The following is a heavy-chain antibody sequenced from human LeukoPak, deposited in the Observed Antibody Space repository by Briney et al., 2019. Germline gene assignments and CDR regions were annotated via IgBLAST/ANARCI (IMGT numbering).Heavy chain of an antibody. Sequence: GGSLRLSCAASGFIFSDYYMTWIRQAPGKGLEWVSYISSSGTTIYYADSVKGRFTISRDSYKNTLYLQMNSLRAEDAAVYYCAKAPVTTCSGAYCYPFDYWGQGTLVTVSS. J-gene: IGHJ4*02. D-gene: IGHD2-15*01. V-gene: IGHV3-11*01. CDR1: GFIFSDYY. CDR3: AKAPVTTCSGAYCYPFDY. CDR2: ISSSGTTI.